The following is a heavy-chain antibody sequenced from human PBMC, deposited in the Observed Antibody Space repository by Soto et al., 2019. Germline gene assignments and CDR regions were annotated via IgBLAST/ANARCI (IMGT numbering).Heavy chain of an antibody. V-gene: IGHV1-69*08. J-gene: IGHJ3*02. D-gene: IGHD3-16*02. Sequence: QVQLVQSGAEVKKPGSSVKVSCKASGGTFSSYTISWVRQAPGQGLEWMGRIIPILGIANYAQKFQGRVTITADTSTSTAYMELSSLRSEDTAVYYCARDMGTYDYVWGSYRPNDAFDIWGQGTMVTVSS. CDR2: IIPILGIA. CDR1: GGTFSSYT. CDR3: ARDMGTYDYVWGSYRPNDAFDI.